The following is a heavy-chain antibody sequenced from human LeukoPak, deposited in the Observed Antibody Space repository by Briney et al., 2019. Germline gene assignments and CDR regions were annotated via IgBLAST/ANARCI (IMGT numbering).Heavy chain of an antibody. CDR3: ARDGDKALGLAFDI. Sequence: SVKVSCKASGGTFSSYAVSWVRQAPGQGLEWMGGIIPIFDTANYAQKFQGRVTITADKSTSTAYMELSSLRSEDTAVYYCARDGDKALGLAFDIWGRGTMVTVSS. J-gene: IGHJ3*02. V-gene: IGHV1-69*06. CDR2: IIPIFDTA. D-gene: IGHD3-3*01. CDR1: GGTFSSYA.